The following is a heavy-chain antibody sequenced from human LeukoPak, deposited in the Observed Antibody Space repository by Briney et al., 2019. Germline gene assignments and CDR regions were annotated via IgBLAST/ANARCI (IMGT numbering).Heavy chain of an antibody. CDR1: GFTFSSYT. CDR3: AREGRGGNYFDY. J-gene: IGHJ4*02. V-gene: IGHV3-30*04. CDR2: ISYDGNNK. D-gene: IGHD1-26*01. Sequence: PGGSLRLSCAASGFTFSSYTMHWVRQTPGKGLEWVTVISYDGNNKYYADSVKGRFTISRDNSKNTLYLQMNSLRAEDTAVYSCAREGRGGNYFDYWGQGALATVSS.